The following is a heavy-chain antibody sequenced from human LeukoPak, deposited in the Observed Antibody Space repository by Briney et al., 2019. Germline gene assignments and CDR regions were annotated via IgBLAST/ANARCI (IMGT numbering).Heavy chain of an antibody. CDR2: IYYSGST. CDR3: ARQVARQLVLFDY. D-gene: IGHD6-13*01. CDR1: GXSISSYY. J-gene: IGHJ4*02. Sequence: SETLSLTCTDSGXSISSYYWSWIRQPPGKGLEWIGYIYYSGSTNYNPSLKSRVTISVDTSKNQFSLKLSSVTAADTAVYYCARQVARQLVLFDYWGQGTLVTVSS. V-gene: IGHV4-59*01.